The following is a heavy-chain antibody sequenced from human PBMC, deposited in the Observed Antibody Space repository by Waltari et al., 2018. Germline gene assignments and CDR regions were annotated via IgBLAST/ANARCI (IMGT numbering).Heavy chain of an antibody. CDR1: GFTFSSYN. V-gene: IGHV3-21*01. D-gene: IGHD2-15*01. J-gene: IGHJ4*02. CDR2: ITTRSTYI. Sequence: EVQLVASGGGLVKPGGYLRVSCVAFGFTFSSYNMNWVRQAPWKGLELVSSITTRSTYIYYADSVKGRFTVSRDNAKNSLYLQMNSLRVEDTALYYCAGGLLGFWGQGTLVTVSS. CDR3: AGGLLGF.